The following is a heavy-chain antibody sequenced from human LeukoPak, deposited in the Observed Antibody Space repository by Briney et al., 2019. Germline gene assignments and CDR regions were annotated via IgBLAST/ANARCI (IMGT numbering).Heavy chain of an antibody. J-gene: IGHJ4*02. CDR3: ARGTGGDY. Sequence: PGGSLRLSCAASGFTFSSYEMNWVRQAPGKGLEWVSYIHYSGTTTYYAESVKGRFTVARDNAKNSLYLQMNSLRAEDTAVYYCARGTGGDYWGQGTLVTVSS. V-gene: IGHV3-48*03. D-gene: IGHD1-1*01. CDR2: IHYSGTTT. CDR1: GFTFSSYE.